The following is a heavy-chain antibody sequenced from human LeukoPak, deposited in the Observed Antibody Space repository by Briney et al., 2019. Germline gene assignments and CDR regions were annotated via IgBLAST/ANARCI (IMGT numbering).Heavy chain of an antibody. V-gene: IGHV3-73*01. CDR1: GIYD. CDR3: TRRPNSYWYFDL. Sequence: GGSLRLSCAASGIYDMSWVRQASGKGLEWVARVRSKVNNYATAYDASVKGRFTVSRDDSRNTAYLEMNSLKTEDTAVYYCTRRPNSYWYFDLWGRGTLVTVSS. J-gene: IGHJ2*01. CDR2: VRSKVNNYAT.